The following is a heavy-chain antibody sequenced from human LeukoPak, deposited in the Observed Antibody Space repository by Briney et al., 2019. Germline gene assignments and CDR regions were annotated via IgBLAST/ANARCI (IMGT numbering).Heavy chain of an antibody. CDR2: IKQDGSEQ. CDR1: AITFSSQY. CDR3: AGGSGWLIDY. D-gene: IGHD6-19*01. V-gene: IGHV3-7*04. J-gene: IGHJ4*02. Sequence: GGSLRLSCAASAITFSSQYMSWVRQAPGRGLEWVANIKQDGSEQYYLDSVKGRFTISRDNAKNLLYLQMNSLRAEDTAIYYCAGGSGWLIDYWGQGTLATVSS.